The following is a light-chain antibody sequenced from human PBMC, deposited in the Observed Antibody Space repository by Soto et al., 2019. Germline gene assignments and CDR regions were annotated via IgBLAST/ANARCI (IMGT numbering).Light chain of an antibody. Sequence: EILLTQSPGPLSLSPGERSTLXXRASQSVSSSYLAWYQQKPGQAPRLXXFDTSTRAIGIPARFSGSGSGTDFTLTISSLEPEDSAIYYCQQRNIWPPVTFGQGTRLEIK. J-gene: IGKJ5*01. V-gene: IGKV3D-20*02. CDR2: DTS. CDR3: QQRNIWPPVT. CDR1: QSVSSSY.